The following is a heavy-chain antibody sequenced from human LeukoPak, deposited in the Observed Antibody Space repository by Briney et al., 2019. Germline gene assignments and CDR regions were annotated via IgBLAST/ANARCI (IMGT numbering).Heavy chain of an antibody. Sequence: GGSLRLSCAASGFTFSSYSMNWVRQAPGKGLEWVSYISSSSSTIYYADSVKGRFTISRDNAKNSLYLQMNSLRTEDTALYYCAKDTPPVTLGNTGMDVWGKGTTVTVSS. J-gene: IGHJ6*03. D-gene: IGHD4-11*01. V-gene: IGHV3-48*04. CDR3: AKDTPPVTLGNTGMDV. CDR1: GFTFSSYS. CDR2: ISSSSSTI.